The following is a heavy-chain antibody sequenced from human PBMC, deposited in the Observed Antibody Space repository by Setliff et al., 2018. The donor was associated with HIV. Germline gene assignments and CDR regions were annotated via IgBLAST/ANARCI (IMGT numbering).Heavy chain of an antibody. Sequence: LSLTCAVYGGSFSGYYWSWIRQPPGKGLEWIGEINHSGSTNYNPSLKSRVTISVDTSKNQFSPKLSSVTAADTAVYYCARGKGVGGVIITGGLDVWGEGTTVTVSS. CDR1: GGSFSGYY. D-gene: IGHD3-10*01. J-gene: IGHJ6*04. V-gene: IGHV4-34*01. CDR2: INHSGST. CDR3: ARGKGVGGVIITGGLDV.